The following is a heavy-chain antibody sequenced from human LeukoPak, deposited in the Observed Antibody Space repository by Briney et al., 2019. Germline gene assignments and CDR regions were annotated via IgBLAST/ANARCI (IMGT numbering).Heavy chain of an antibody. CDR1: VGSFSGYY. D-gene: IGHD3-10*01. V-gene: IGHV4-34*01. J-gene: IGHJ6*03. Sequence: PSETLSLTCAVYVGSFSGYYWSWIRQPPGKGLGWIGEINHSGRTNYNSPLKRRVTISVDTSKNQFSLKLSSVTAADTAVYYCARGYYGSGSHCCHMDVWGKGTTITVS. CDR3: ARGYYGSGSHCCHMDV. CDR2: INHSGRT.